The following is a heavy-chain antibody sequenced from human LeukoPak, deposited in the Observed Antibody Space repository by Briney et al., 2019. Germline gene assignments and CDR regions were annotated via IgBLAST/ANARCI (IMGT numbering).Heavy chain of an antibody. V-gene: IGHV4-39*07. CDR1: GGSISSSSYY. J-gene: IGHJ4*02. D-gene: IGHD4-17*01. CDR2: IYHSGST. Sequence: PSETLSLTCTVSGGSISSSSYYWGWIRQPPGKGLEWIGSIYHSGSTYYNPSLKSRVTISVDTSKNQFSLKLSSVTAADTAAYYCARDRLSYTVTTSYWGQGTLVTVSS. CDR3: ARDRLSYTVTTSY.